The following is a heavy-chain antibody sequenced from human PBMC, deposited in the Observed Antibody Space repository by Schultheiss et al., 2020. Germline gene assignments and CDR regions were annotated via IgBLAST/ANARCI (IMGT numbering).Heavy chain of an antibody. J-gene: IGHJ4*02. CDR1: GYTFTGYY. CDR3: ARIDIDCSSTSCPEDY. D-gene: IGHD2-2*01. CDR2: INPHSGGT. Sequence: ASVKVSCKASGYTFTGYYMHWVRQAPGQGLEWMGRINPHSGGTNYAQKFQGRVTMTRDTSISTAYMELSRLRSDDTAVYYCARIDIDCSSTSCPEDYWGQGTLVTVAS. V-gene: IGHV1-2*06.